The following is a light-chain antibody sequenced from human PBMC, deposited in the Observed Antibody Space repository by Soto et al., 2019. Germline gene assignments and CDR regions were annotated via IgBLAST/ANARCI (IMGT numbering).Light chain of an antibody. CDR2: DVS. J-gene: IGLJ2*01. V-gene: IGLV2-14*03. CDR1: SSDVGGYNY. CDR3: NSYTTGTSVV. Sequence: QSALAQPASVSVSPGQSITISCTGTSSDVGGYNYVSWYQQHPGKAPKLMIYDVSNRPSGVSNRFSGSKSGNTASLTISGLQAEDEADYYCNSYTTGTSVVFGGGTKVTVL.